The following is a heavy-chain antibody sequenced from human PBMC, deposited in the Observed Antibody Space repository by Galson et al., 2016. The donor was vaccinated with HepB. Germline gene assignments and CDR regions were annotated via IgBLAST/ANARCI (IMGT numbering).Heavy chain of an antibody. CDR2: ISYDGTNI. CDR1: GFTFSNYA. V-gene: IGHV3-30-3*01. J-gene: IGHJ4*02. D-gene: IGHD1-26*01. CDR3: ARMNSGSPQGGLFQY. Sequence: SLRLSCAASGFTFSNYAMHWVRQAPGKGLEWVAAISYDGTNIYYADSVQGRFTVSRDNSKNALYLQMNSLRPEDMAVFYRARMNSGSPQGGLFQYWGQGTLVTVSS.